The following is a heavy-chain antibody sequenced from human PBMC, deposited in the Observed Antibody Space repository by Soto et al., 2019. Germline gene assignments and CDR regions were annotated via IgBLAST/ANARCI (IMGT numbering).Heavy chain of an antibody. Sequence: EVQMVESGGGLMQPGGSLSLYCVVSGFTVSSTNYMSWVRQAPGKGLEWDSVIYNGGTTYYADSVKGRFTISIDNSKNTLYLQMNSLRAEDTAVHYSLGYGYCGQGTLVTVSS. CDR1: GFTVSSTNY. CDR2: IYNGGTT. CDR3: LGYGY. J-gene: IGHJ4*02. V-gene: IGHV3-53*01. D-gene: IGHD5-12*01.